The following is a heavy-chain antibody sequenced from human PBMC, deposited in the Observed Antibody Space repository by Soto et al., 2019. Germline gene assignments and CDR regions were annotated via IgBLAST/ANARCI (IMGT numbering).Heavy chain of an antibody. J-gene: IGHJ4*02. V-gene: IGHV3-23*01. CDR2: ISGSGVST. D-gene: IGHD3-22*01. CDR3: AKSPGMHYYDSSGYYHYDY. CDR1: GFTFSSYA. Sequence: GGSLRLSCAASGFTFSSYAMSWVRQAPGKGLEWVSAISGSGVSTYYADSVKGRFTISRDNSKNTLYLQMNSLRAEDTAVYHCAKSPGMHYYDSSGYYHYDYWGQGTLVTVSS.